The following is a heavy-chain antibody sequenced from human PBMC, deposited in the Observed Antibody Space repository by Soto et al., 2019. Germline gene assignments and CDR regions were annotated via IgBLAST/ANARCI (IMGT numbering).Heavy chain of an antibody. Sequence: ASVKVSCKASGYTFTSYYMHWVRQAPGQGLEWMGIINPSGGSTSYAQKFQGRVTMTRDTSTSTVYTELSSLRSEDTAVYYCARDRQLVLDYYYGMDVWGQGTTVTVSS. CDR3: ARDRQLVLDYYYGMDV. CDR1: GYTFTSYY. D-gene: IGHD6-6*01. J-gene: IGHJ6*02. CDR2: INPSGGST. V-gene: IGHV1-46*01.